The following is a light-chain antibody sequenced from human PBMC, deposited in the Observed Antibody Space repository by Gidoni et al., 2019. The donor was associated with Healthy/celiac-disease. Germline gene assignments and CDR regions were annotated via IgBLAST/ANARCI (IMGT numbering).Light chain of an antibody. V-gene: IGKV1-39*01. CDR1: QSISSY. CDR2: AAS. CDR3: QQSYSTPPYT. Sequence: DIQMTQSPSSLSASVGDRVTIPCRASQSISSYLNWYQQKPGKAPKLLIYAASSLQSGVPSRFSGSGSGTDFTLTISSLQHEDFATYYCQQSYSTPPYTFGQGTKLEIK. J-gene: IGKJ2*01.